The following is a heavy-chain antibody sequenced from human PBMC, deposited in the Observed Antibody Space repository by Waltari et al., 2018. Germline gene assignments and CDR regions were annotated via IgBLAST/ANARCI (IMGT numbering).Heavy chain of an antibody. V-gene: IGHV3-11*04. D-gene: IGHD1-26*01. Sequence: QVQLVESGGGLVKPGGSLRLSCAASGFTFRDYHMTWLRQAPGGGLEWVSCIGGCGNIIYYSDSVKGRFHISRDNAKNSMYLQMNSLSAEDTAVYYCARDSGSYRFDYWGQGTLVTVSS. CDR3: ARDSGSYRFDY. J-gene: IGHJ4*02. CDR2: IGGCGNII. CDR1: GFTFRDYH.